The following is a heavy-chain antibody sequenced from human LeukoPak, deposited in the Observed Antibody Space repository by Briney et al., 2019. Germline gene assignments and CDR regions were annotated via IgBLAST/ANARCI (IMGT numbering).Heavy chain of an antibody. D-gene: IGHD2-2*02. V-gene: IGHV1-2*02. CDR2: INPNSGGT. CDR3: ARDGVGYCSSTSCYKPWFDP. CDR1: GYTFTGYY. J-gene: IGHJ5*02. Sequence: GASVKVSCKASGYTFTGYYMHWVRQAPGQGLEWMGWINPNSGGTDYAQKFQGRVTMTRDTSISTAYMELSRLRSDDTAVYYCARDGVGYCSSTSCYKPWFDPWGQGTLVTVSS.